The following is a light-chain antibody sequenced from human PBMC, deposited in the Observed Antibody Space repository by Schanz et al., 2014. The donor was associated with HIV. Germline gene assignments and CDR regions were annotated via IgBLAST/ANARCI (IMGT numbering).Light chain of an antibody. CDR2: VNS. CDR1: SSNIGAGYD. V-gene: IGLV1-40*01. CDR3: QSYDSSLSGSV. Sequence: QSVLTQPPSVFGAPGQRVTISCTGSSSNIGAGYDVPWHQQLPGTAPKLLIYVNSNRPSGVPDRFSGSKSGTSASLAITGLQAEDEADYYCQSYDSSLSGSVFGGGTQLTVL. J-gene: IGLJ7*01.